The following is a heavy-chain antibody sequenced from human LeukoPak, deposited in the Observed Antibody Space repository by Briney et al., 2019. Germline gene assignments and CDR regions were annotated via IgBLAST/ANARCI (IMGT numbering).Heavy chain of an antibody. CDR1: GFTFSSYE. D-gene: IGHD4-17*01. CDR3: AKVRLATKLTTEFDY. Sequence: PGGSLRLSCAASGFTFSSYEMNWVRQAPGKGLEWVSGISDSGGDTFYADSVKGRFTISRGNSKNTLFLQMNSLRAEDTAVYYCAKVRLATKLTTEFDYWGQGTLVTVSS. CDR2: ISDSGGDT. V-gene: IGHV3-23*01. J-gene: IGHJ4*02.